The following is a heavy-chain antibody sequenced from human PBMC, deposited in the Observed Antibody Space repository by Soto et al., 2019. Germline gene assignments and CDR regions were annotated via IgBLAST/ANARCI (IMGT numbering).Heavy chain of an antibody. D-gene: IGHD3-3*01. Sequence: QVQLVQYGAEVKKPGASVKVSCRASSYTFTSYGISWVRQAHGQGFEWMGWISAYNGNTNYAQKLQGRVTMTTDTSTSTAYMELRSLRSDDTAVYYCARDPYDFWSPVWFDPWGQGTLVTVSS. CDR1: SYTFTSYG. CDR3: ARDPYDFWSPVWFDP. J-gene: IGHJ5*02. V-gene: IGHV1-18*01. CDR2: ISAYNGNT.